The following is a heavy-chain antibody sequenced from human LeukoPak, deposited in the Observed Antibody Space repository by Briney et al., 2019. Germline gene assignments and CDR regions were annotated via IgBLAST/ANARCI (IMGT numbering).Heavy chain of an antibody. V-gene: IGHV3-7*01. CDR1: GFTFSSYW. Sequence: GGSLRLSCAASGFTFSSYWMSWVRQAPGKGLEWVANIKQDGSEKYYVDSVKGRFTISRDNAKNSLYLQMNSLRAEDTAVYYCARDRKLENDIVVVVAATDAFDIWGQGTMVTVSS. CDR3: ARDRKLENDIVVVVAATDAFDI. CDR2: IKQDGSEK. D-gene: IGHD2-15*01. J-gene: IGHJ3*02.